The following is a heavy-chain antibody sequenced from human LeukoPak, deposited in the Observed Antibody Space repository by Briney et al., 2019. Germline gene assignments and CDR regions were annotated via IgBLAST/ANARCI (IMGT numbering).Heavy chain of an antibody. CDR2: IKSDGSST. V-gene: IGHV3-74*01. Sequence: PGGSLRLSCAASGFTFSNYWMHWVRHAPGEALMWVSRIKSDGSSTTYADSVKGRFTISRGNAKNTLYLQMNSLRAEDTAVYYCSRDSLSSCGGDCYSGLDVWGQGTTVTVSS. CDR3: SRDSLSSCGGDCYSGLDV. J-gene: IGHJ6*02. D-gene: IGHD2-21*02. CDR1: GFTFSNYW.